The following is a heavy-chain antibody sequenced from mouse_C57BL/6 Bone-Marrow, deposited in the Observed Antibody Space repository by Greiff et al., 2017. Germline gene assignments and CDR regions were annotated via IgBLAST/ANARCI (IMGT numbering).Heavy chain of an antibody. CDR2: IYPRSGNT. CDR1: GYTFTSYG. D-gene: IGHD2-2*01. V-gene: IGHV1-81*01. Sequence: QVQLQQSGAELARPGASVKLSCKASGYTFTSYGISWVKQRTGPGLEWIGEIYPRSGNTYYNEKFKGKATLTADKSSSTAYMELRSLTSEDSAVYFCATYGYHWYFDVWGTGTTVTVSS. J-gene: IGHJ1*03. CDR3: ATYGYHWYFDV.